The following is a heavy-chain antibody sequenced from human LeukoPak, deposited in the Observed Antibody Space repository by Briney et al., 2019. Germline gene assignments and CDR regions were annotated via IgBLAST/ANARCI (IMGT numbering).Heavy chain of an antibody. D-gene: IGHD2-15*01. Sequence: GVTLRLSCAASGITFSSYGMSWVRQAPGKGLEWVSSISSTGGTTYYADSVKGRFTISRDNSKNTLYLQMNSLRAEDTDIYYCAKNGDRGAYCTGGTCYPYFYYYMDVWGKGTTVTI. CDR1: GITFSSYG. CDR2: ISSTGGTT. J-gene: IGHJ6*03. V-gene: IGHV3-23*01. CDR3: AKNGDRGAYCTGGTCYPYFYYYMDV.